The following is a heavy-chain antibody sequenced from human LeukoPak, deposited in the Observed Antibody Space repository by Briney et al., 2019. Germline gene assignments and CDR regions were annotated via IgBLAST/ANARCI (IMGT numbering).Heavy chain of an antibody. D-gene: IGHD1-26*01. CDR2: ISSSGSTI. Sequence: GGSLRLSCAASGFTFSSYEMNWVRQAPGKGLEWVSYISSSGSTIYYADSVKGRFTISRDNAKNSLYLQMNSLRAEDTALYYCAKGNSGSLNYYYYYMDVWGKGTTVTVSS. CDR3: AKGNSGSLNYYYYYMDV. J-gene: IGHJ6*03. V-gene: IGHV3-48*03. CDR1: GFTFSSYE.